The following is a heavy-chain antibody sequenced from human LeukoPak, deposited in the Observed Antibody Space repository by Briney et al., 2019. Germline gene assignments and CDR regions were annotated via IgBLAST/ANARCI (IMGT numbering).Heavy chain of an antibody. CDR2: ISWNSGSI. Sequence: GGSLRLSCAASGFTFDDYAMHWVRQAPGKGLEWVSGISWNSGSIGYADSVKGRFTISRDNAKNSLYLQMNSLRAEDTALYYCAKDRGITMVRGVTEGIDYWGQGTLVTVSS. D-gene: IGHD3-10*01. CDR1: GFTFDDYA. J-gene: IGHJ4*02. CDR3: AKDRGITMVRGVTEGIDY. V-gene: IGHV3-9*01.